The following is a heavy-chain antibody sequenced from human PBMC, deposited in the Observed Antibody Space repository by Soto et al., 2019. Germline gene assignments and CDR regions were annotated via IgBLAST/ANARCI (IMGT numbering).Heavy chain of an antibody. J-gene: IGHJ4*02. V-gene: IGHV1-18*01. Sequence: ASVKVSCKASGYTFTNFGISWVRQAPGQGLEWMGWISAYNGNTSYAQNFQGRVTMTTDTSTSTAYMELRSLRYDDTAVNYCARGGTPIDYGGQGTLVTVSS. CDR3: ARGGTPIDY. CDR2: ISAYNGNT. CDR1: GYTFTNFG. D-gene: IGHD3-16*01.